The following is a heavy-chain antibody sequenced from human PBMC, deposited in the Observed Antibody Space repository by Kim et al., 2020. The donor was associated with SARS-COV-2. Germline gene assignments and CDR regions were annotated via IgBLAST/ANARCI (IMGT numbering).Heavy chain of an antibody. J-gene: IGHJ4*02. Sequence: SETLSLTCTVSGGSISSSSYYWGWIRQPPGKGLEWIGSIYYSGSTYFNPSLKSRVTISVDTSKNQFSLKLTSVTAADTAVYYCARGLGSGWWADPYYFDYWGQGTLVTVSS. CDR1: GGSISSSSYY. CDR2: IYYSGST. D-gene: IGHD6-19*01. CDR3: ARGLGSGWWADPYYFDY. V-gene: IGHV4-39*07.